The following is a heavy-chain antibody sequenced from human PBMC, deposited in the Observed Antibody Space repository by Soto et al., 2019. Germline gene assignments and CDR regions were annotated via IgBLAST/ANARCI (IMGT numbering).Heavy chain of an antibody. V-gene: IGHV4-31*03. D-gene: IGHD3-10*01. CDR2: IYYSGST. Sequence: PSETLSLTCTVSGGSISSGGYYWSWIRQHPGKGPEWIGYIYYSGSTYYNPSLRSRVTISVDTSKNQFSLKLSAATAADTAVYYCARLSLGGPSDYWGQGTLVTVSS. CDR1: GGSISSGGYY. CDR3: ARLSLGGPSDY. J-gene: IGHJ4*02.